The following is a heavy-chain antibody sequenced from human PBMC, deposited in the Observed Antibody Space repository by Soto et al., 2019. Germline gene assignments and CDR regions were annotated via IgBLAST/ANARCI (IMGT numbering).Heavy chain of an antibody. CDR2: IIPILGIA. CDR1: GGTFSSYT. V-gene: IGHV1-69*02. D-gene: IGHD6-19*01. Sequence: QVQLVQSGAEVKKPGSSVKVSCKASGGTFSSYTISWVRQAPGQGLEWMGRIIPILGIANYAQKFQGRVTLPADKSAGQANVELSSLRSENTAVYYCATLAGAEVAFIIWGQGTMFALSS. CDR3: ATLAGAEVAFII. J-gene: IGHJ3*02.